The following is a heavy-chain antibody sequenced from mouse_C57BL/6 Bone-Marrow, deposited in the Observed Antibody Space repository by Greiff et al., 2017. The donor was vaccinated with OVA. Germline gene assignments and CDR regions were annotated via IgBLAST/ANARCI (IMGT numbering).Heavy chain of an antibody. CDR3: ARRVYYDIFDV. CDR1: GYSITSGYD. D-gene: IGHD2-4*01. V-gene: IGHV3-1*01. CDR2: ISYSGST. J-gene: IGHJ1*03. Sequence: DVQLQESGPGMVKPSQSLSLTCTVTGYSITSGYDWHWIRHFPGNKLEWMGYISYSGSTNYNPSLKSRISITHDTSKNHFFLKLNSVTTEDTATYYCARRVYYDIFDVWGTGTTVTVSS.